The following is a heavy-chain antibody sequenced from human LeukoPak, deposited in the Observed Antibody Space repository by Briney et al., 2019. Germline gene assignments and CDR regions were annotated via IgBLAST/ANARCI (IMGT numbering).Heavy chain of an antibody. V-gene: IGHV1-3*01. CDR3: AREGGDPMFDY. CDR2: INAGNGNT. CDR1: GYTFTSYA. Sequence: ASVTVSCTASGYTFTSYAMHWVRQAPGQRLEWMGWINAGNGNTKYSQKFQGRVTITRDTSASTAYMELSSLRSEDTAVYYCAREGGDPMFDYWGQGTLVPVSS. D-gene: IGHD2-21*02. J-gene: IGHJ4*02.